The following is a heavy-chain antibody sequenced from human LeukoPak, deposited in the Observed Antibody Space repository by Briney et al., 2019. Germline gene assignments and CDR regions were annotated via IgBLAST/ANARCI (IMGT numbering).Heavy chain of an antibody. J-gene: IGHJ4*02. Sequence: SVKVSCKASGGTFISYAISWVRQAPGQGLEWMGGIIPIFGTANYAQKFQGRVTITTNESTSTAYMELSSLRSEDTAVYYCARGGGDFWSGYSANYFDYWGQGTLVTVSS. D-gene: IGHD3-3*01. V-gene: IGHV1-69*05. CDR1: GGTFISYA. CDR2: IIPIFGTA. CDR3: ARGGGDFWSGYSANYFDY.